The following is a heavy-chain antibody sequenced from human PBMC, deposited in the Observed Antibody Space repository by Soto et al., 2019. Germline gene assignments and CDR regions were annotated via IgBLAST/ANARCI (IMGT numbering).Heavy chain of an antibody. V-gene: IGHV3-33*01. CDR3: ARGLHSLFDY. CDR1: GFTFINYG. J-gene: IGHJ4*02. D-gene: IGHD2-21*01. Sequence: GWSLRLSCASSGFTFINYGMHWVRQAPGKGLEWVAVIWYDGNNKYYADSVKGRFTISRDNSNNTLYVQMTSLRAEDTAVYYCARGLHSLFDYWGQGTLVTVSS. CDR2: IWYDGNNK.